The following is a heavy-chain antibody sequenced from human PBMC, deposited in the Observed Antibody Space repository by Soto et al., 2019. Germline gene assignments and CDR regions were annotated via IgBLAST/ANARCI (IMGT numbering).Heavy chain of an antibody. CDR2: TYYRSKWYY. Sequence: PSQTLSLTCAITGDSVSSNSAGCSWVRQSPSRGLEWLGRTYYRSKWYYEYAVSVRGRITINPDTSKNQYSLQLNSVTPEDTAVYFCARGEQYSGRIFDYWGQGTLVPVSS. J-gene: IGHJ4*01. CDR1: GDSVSSNSAG. V-gene: IGHV6-1*01. CDR3: ARGEQYSGRIFDY. D-gene: IGHD1-26*01.